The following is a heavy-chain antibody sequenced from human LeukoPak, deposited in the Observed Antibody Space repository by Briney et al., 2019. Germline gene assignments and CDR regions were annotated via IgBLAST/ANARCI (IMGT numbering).Heavy chain of an antibody. CDR1: GFTLSDYY. J-gene: IGHJ6*02. CDR3: ALGTINKDYYFGMDV. D-gene: IGHD2-8*01. V-gene: IGHV3-11*01. CDR2: ISNSGSTV. Sequence: GGSLRLSCAASGFTLSDYYMTWLRQAPGKGLEWLSYISNSGSTVFYADSVKGRFTASRDNAKRSLYLQIESLRDDDTAVYHCALGTINKDYYFGMDVWGQGTTVTVSS.